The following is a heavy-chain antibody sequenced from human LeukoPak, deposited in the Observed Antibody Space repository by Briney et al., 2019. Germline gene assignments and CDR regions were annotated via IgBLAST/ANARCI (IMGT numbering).Heavy chain of an antibody. CDR1: GFTFSRYW. CDR3: ARRDNRFLEWLKQTGDYYYYYYMDV. J-gene: IGHJ6*03. D-gene: IGHD3-3*01. CDR2: IKQDGSEK. V-gene: IGHV3-7*01. Sequence: GGSLRLSCAASGFTFSRYWMSWVRQAPGKGVEGVDNIKQDGSEKYYVDSVKGRFTISRDNAKNSLYLQMNSLRAEDTAVYYCARRDNRFLEWLKQTGDYYYYYYMDVWGKGTTVTVSS.